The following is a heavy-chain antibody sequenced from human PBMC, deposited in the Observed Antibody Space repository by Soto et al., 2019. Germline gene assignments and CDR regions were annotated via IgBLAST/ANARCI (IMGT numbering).Heavy chain of an antibody. CDR2: ISGSGGST. J-gene: IGHJ5*02. CDR1: GFTFSSSA. D-gene: IGHD3-10*01. V-gene: IGHV3-23*01. CDR3: AKLPYGSGSSLDP. Sequence: VQLLAPGGGLVQPGGSLRLSCAASGFTFSSSAMSWVRQAPGKGLEWVSAISGSGGSTYYADSVKGRFTISRDNSKNTLYLQMNSLRAEDTAVYYCAKLPYGSGSSLDPGGQGTLVTVSA.